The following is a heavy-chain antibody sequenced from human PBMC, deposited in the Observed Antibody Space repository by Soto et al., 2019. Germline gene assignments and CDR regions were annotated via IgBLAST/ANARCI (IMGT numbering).Heavy chain of an antibody. Sequence: GGSLRLSCAASGFTVSSNYMSWVRQAPGKGLEWVSVIYSGGSTYYADSVKGRFTISRDNSKNTLYLQMNSLRAEDTAVYYCARVGDGYTRGYAFDIWGQGTMVTVSS. D-gene: IGHD5-12*01. V-gene: IGHV3-53*01. CDR3: ARVGDGYTRGYAFDI. J-gene: IGHJ3*02. CDR2: IYSGGST. CDR1: GFTVSSNY.